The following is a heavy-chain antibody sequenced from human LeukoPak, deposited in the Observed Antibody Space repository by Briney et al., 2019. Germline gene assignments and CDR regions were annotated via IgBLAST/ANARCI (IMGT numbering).Heavy chain of an antibody. V-gene: IGHV4-39*01. D-gene: IGHD6-6*01. CDR2: IYYSGHT. CDR3: ARRGFSSSSGFDY. J-gene: IGHJ4*02. CDR1: GGFISSSSDY. Sequence: SETLSLTCTVSGGFISSSSDYWGWIRQPPGKGLEWIGSIYYSGHTYYSPSLKSRATISVDTSKNQFSLKLTSVTAADTAVYYCARRGFSSSSGFDYWGQGTLVTVSS.